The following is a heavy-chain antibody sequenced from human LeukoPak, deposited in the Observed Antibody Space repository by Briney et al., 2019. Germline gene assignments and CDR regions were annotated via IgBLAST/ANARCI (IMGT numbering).Heavy chain of an antibody. V-gene: IGHV1-46*01. CDR2: INPSGGST. CDR1: GYTFTSYY. J-gene: IGHJ4*02. Sequence: ASVKVSCKACGYTFTSYYMHWVRQAPGQGLEWMGIINPSGGSTSYAQKFQDRVTMTRDTSTSTVYMELSSLRSEDTAVYYCARDRGGSYYEYYFDYWGQGTLVTVSS. D-gene: IGHD1-26*01. CDR3: ARDRGGSYYEYYFDY.